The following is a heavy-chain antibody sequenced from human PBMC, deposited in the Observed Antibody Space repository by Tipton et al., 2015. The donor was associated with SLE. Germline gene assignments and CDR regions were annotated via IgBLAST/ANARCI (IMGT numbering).Heavy chain of an antibody. J-gene: IGHJ3*02. CDR1: GGSISGTNYY. Sequence: TLSLTCSVSGGSISGTNYYWDWIRQPPGKGPEWFGRITNNGNTYYIPSLQSRVTISADTSKNQFSLCLRSGTAADTAFYYCVSHGEIGRDERGSAFHMWGQGTLVTVSS. D-gene: IGHD5-12*01. CDR2: ITNNGNT. V-gene: IGHV4-39*07. CDR3: VSHGEIGRDERGSAFHM.